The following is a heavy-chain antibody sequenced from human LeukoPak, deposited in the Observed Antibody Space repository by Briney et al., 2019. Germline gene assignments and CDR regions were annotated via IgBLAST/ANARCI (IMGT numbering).Heavy chain of an antibody. Sequence: GGSLRLSCAASGFTFSLYGMHWVRQAPGKGLEWVAVVSYDGSNKYYADSVKGRFTISRDNSKNTLYLQMNSLRAEDTAVYYCARGDYDSSGYPTATDYWGQGTLVTVSS. V-gene: IGHV3-33*05. CDR2: VSYDGSNK. CDR1: GFTFSLYG. D-gene: IGHD3-22*01. CDR3: ARGDYDSSGYPTATDY. J-gene: IGHJ4*02.